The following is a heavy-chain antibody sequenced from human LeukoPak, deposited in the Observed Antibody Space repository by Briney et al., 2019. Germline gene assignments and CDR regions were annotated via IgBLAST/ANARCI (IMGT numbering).Heavy chain of an antibody. V-gene: IGHV3-30*02. CDR1: GFTFSSYG. Sequence: GGSLRLSCAASGFTFSSYGMHWGRQAPGKGLEGGAFIRYDGSNKYYADSVKGRFTISRDNSKTTLYLQMNSLRAEDTAVYYCAKDPLARLRFLEWLLFDYWGQGTLVTVSS. CDR3: AKDPLARLRFLEWLLFDY. J-gene: IGHJ4*02. D-gene: IGHD3-3*01. CDR2: IRYDGSNK.